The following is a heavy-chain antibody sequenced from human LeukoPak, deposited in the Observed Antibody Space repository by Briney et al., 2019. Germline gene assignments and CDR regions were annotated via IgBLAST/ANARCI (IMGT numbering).Heavy chain of an antibody. CDR2: IYYSGST. CDR1: GGSISSYY. D-gene: IGHD3-16*01. CDR3: AATFPFDAFDI. J-gene: IGHJ3*02. V-gene: IGHV4-59*08. Sequence: SETLSLTCTVSGGSISSYYWSWIRQPPGKGLEWIGYIYYSGSTNYNPSLKSRVTISVDTSKNQFSLKLSSVTAADTAVYYCAATFPFDAFDIWGQGTVVTVSS.